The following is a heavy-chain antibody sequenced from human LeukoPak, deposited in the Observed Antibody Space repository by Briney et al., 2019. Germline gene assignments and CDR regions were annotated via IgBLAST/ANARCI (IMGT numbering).Heavy chain of an antibody. J-gene: IGHJ6*02. V-gene: IGHV3-23*01. CDR3: AKAARVVPAAMKDGMDV. CDR1: GFTFSSYA. CDR2: ISGSGGST. D-gene: IGHD2-2*01. Sequence: PGGSLRLSCAASGFTFSSYAMSWVRQAPGKGLEWVSAISGSGGSTYYADSVKGRFTISRDNSKNTLYLQMNSLRAEDTAVYYCAKAARVVPAAMKDGMDVWGQGTTVTVSS.